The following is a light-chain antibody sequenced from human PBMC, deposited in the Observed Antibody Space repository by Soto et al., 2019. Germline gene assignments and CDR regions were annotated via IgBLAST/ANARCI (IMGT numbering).Light chain of an antibody. CDR1: SSDVGGYNS. CDR3: SSYTSTSVVV. Sequence: QSALTQPASVSGSPGQSITFSCTGTSSDVGGYNSVSWYQQHPGKAPKLMIYDVSHRPSGVSNRFSGSKSGNTASLTISGLQAEDEADYYCSSYTSTSVVVFGGGTKLTVL. V-gene: IGLV2-14*01. CDR2: DVS. J-gene: IGLJ2*01.